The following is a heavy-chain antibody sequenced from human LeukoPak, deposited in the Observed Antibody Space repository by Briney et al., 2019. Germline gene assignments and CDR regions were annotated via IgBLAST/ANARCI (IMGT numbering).Heavy chain of an antibody. Sequence: SVKVSCKASGDSFSSYAISWVRHAPGQGLEWMGGIIPAFGTATYAQKFQGRVTITADRSTSTAYMELSSLRSEDTAVYYCAREGSYSSSWQPPDYWGQGTLVTVSS. J-gene: IGHJ4*02. CDR2: IIPAFGTA. CDR3: AREGSYSSSWQPPDY. V-gene: IGHV1-69*06. CDR1: GDSFSSYA. D-gene: IGHD6-13*01.